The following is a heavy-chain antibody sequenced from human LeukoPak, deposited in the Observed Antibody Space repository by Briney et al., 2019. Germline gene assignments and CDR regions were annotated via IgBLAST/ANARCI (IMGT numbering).Heavy chain of an antibody. CDR3: AKGHRATAGNYFDY. Sequence: QPGGSLRLSCAASGFSFSDYGMHWVRQAPAKGLEWVAFIRYDESKTYYGDSVKGRFTVSRDNSKNTLYLQMDSLRADDTAVYYCAKGHRATAGNYFDYWGQGTLVTDSS. CDR1: GFSFSDYG. D-gene: IGHD6-13*01. CDR2: IRYDESKT. J-gene: IGHJ4*02. V-gene: IGHV3-30*02.